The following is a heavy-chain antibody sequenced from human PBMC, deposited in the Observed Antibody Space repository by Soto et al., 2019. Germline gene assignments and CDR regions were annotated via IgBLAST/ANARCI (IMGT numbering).Heavy chain of an antibody. V-gene: IGHV6-1*01. CDR2: TYYRSKWYY. Sequence: SQTLSLTCAITGDIVSSNSAGWSWVRQSPSRGLEWLGRTYYRSKWYYEYAVSVRGRITINPDTSKNQCSLQLNSVTPEDTAVYFCARGEQYSGRIFDYWGQGTLVTVS. D-gene: IGHD1-26*01. CDR3: ARGEQYSGRIFDY. CDR1: GDIVSSNSAG. J-gene: IGHJ4*02.